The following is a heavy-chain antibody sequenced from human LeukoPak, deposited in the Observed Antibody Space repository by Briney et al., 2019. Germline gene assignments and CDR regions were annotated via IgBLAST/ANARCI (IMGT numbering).Heavy chain of an antibody. Sequence: ASVKVSCKASGYTFTSYDINWVRQATGQGLEWMGWMNPNSGNTGYAQKFQGRVTMTRNTSISTAYMELSSLRYEATAVYYCERAPSSYNGTTSGFAYWGQGPLVNVSS. CDR2: MNPNSGNT. CDR3: ERAPSSYNGTTSGFAY. D-gene: IGHD1-7*01. V-gene: IGHV1-8*01. CDR1: GYTFTSYD. J-gene: IGHJ4*02.